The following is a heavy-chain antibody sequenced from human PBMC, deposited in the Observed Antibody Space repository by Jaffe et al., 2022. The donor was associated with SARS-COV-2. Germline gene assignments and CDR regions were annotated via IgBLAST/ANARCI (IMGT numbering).Heavy chain of an antibody. Sequence: EVQLVESGGGLVQPGGSLRLSCAASGFTFSSHRMSWVRQAPGKGLEWISYISDSSRTIYYADSVKGRFIISRDNAKNSLYLQMNSLRAEDTAVYYCARGREKGFDWILYPHDYWGQGTLVTVSS. D-gene: IGHD3-9*01. V-gene: IGHV3-48*01. CDR2: ISDSSRTI. CDR1: GFTFSSHR. J-gene: IGHJ4*02. CDR3: ARGREKGFDWILYPHDY.